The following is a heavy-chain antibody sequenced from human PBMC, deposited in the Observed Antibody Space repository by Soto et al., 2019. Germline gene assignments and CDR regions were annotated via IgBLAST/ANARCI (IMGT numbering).Heavy chain of an antibody. J-gene: IGHJ4*02. D-gene: IGHD6-13*01. Sequence: SVKVSCKASGGTCSIYAISCVLQAPGQGLEWMGGIIPIFGTANYAQKFQGRVTITADESTSTAYMELSSLRSEDTAVYYCATGYSSSWYASFDYWGQGTLVTVSS. CDR3: ATGYSSSWYASFDY. CDR1: GGTCSIYA. CDR2: IIPIFGTA. V-gene: IGHV1-69*13.